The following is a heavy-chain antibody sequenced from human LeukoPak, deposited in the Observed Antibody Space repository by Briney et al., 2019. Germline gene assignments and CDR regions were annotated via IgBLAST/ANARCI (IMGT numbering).Heavy chain of an antibody. D-gene: IGHD6-13*01. V-gene: IGHV3-30*03. CDR2: ISYDGSNE. J-gene: IGHJ4*02. Sequence: GGSLRLSCAASGFTFSSYGMHWVRQAPGKGLEWVAVISYDGSNEHYADSVKGRFTISRDNAKNSLYLQMNSLRAEDTAVYYCAREEAAGTDYWGQGTLVTVSS. CDR3: AREEAAGTDY. CDR1: GFTFSSYG.